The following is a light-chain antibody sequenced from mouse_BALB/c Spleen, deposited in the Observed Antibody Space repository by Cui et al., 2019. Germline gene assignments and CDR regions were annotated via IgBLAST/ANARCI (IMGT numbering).Light chain of an antibody. CDR2: STS. Sequence: QIVLTQSPAIMSASLGEEITLTCSASPSVSYMHWYQQKSGTSPKLLIYSTSNLASGAPSRFSGSGSGTFYSLTISSVEAEDAADYYCHQWSSYPWTFGGGTKLEIK. CDR1: PSVSY. J-gene: IGKJ1*01. CDR3: HQWSSYPWT. V-gene: IGKV4-80*01.